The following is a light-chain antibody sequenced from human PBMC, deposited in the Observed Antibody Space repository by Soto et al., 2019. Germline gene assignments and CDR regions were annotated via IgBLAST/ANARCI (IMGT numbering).Light chain of an antibody. CDR2: DAS. Sequence: EIVMTQSPATLSVSPGETATLSCRASQSVSSNLAWYQQKPGQAPRLLIYDASTRATGIPARFSGSGSGTEFTLTISSLQSEDFAVYYCQQYINWPMYTFGQGTNVDIK. J-gene: IGKJ2*01. V-gene: IGKV3-15*01. CDR1: QSVSSN. CDR3: QQYINWPMYT.